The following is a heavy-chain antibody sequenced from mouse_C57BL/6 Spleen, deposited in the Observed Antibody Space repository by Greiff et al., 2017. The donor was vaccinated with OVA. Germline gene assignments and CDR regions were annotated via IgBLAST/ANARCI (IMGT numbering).Heavy chain of an antibody. J-gene: IGHJ2*01. V-gene: IGHV1-80*01. D-gene: IGHD3-2*02. CDR2: IYPGDGDT. CDR3: ARGALRLPNFDY. Sequence: QVQLQQSGAELVKPGASVKISCKASGYAFSSYWMNWVKQRPGKGLEWIGQIYPGDGDTNYNGKFKGKATLTADKSSSTAYMQLSSLTSEDSAVYFCARGALRLPNFDYWGQGTTLTVSS. CDR1: GYAFSSYW.